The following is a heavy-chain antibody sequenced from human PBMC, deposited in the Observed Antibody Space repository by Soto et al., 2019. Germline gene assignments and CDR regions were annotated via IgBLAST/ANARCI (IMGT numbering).Heavy chain of an antibody. D-gene: IGHD6-19*01. J-gene: IGHJ4*02. Sequence: QLQLQESGPGLVKPSETLSLTCTVSGGSISSSSYYWGWIRQPPGKGLEWIGSIYYSGSTYYNPSLKSRVTISVDTSKNQFSLKPSSVTAADTAVYYCARVLPGIAVAGVVDYWGQGTLVTVSS. CDR2: IYYSGST. V-gene: IGHV4-39*01. CDR3: ARVLPGIAVAGVVDY. CDR1: GGSISSSSYY.